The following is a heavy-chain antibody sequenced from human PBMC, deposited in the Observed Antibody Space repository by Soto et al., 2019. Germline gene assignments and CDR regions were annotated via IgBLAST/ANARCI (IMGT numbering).Heavy chain of an antibody. CDR1: GFTFSSYS. Sequence: DVQLVESGGGLVQPGGSLRLSCAASGFTFSSYSMSWVRQAPGKGLEWVSYITSSSSAIYYADSVEGRFTISRDNAKNSLYLQMTSLRDEDTAVYYCARLYYYDSSALFDPWGQGTLVPVSS. V-gene: IGHV3-48*02. J-gene: IGHJ5*02. CDR2: ITSSSSAI. D-gene: IGHD3-22*01. CDR3: ARLYYYDSSALFDP.